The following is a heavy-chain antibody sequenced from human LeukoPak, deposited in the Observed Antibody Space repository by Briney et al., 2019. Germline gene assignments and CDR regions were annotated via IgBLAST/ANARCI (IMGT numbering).Heavy chain of an antibody. CDR1: GYSISSGYY. CDR3: ASGITRGGFDP. D-gene: IGHD3-10*01. J-gene: IGHJ5*02. V-gene: IGHV4-38-2*02. Sequence: SETLSLTCTVSGYSISSGYYWGWIRQPPGKGLEWIGSIYHSGSTYYNPSLKSRVTISVDTSKNQFSLKLSSVTAADTAVYYCASGITRGGFDPWGQGTLVTVSS. CDR2: IYHSGST.